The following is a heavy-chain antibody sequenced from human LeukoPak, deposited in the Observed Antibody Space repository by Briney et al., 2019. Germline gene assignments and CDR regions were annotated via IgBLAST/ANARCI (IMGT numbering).Heavy chain of an antibody. CDR3: ARVGAARYYYYYMDV. Sequence: GGSLRLSCAASGFTFSSYRLSWVRQAPGKGLEWVANIKQDGSETYYVDSLKGRFTVSRDNAENALYLQINSLRVGDTAVYYCARVGAARYYYYYMDVWGKGTTVTVSS. CDR1: GFTFSSYR. D-gene: IGHD2-15*01. CDR2: IKQDGSET. V-gene: IGHV3-7*01. J-gene: IGHJ6*03.